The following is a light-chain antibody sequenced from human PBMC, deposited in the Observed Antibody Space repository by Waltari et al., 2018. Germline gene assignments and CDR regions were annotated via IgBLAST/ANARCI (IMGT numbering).Light chain of an antibody. CDR2: GQN. J-gene: IGLJ2*01. CDR3: HSRDSSSTRF. CDR1: SLRRCY. Sequence: SSELTQDPTVSVALGQTVRITCQGDSLRRCYPSWYQQRPGQAPILVLYGQNSRPSGIPDRFSGSISGNTASLTITGAQAEDEADYYCHSRDSSSTRFFGGGTRLTV. V-gene: IGLV3-19*01.